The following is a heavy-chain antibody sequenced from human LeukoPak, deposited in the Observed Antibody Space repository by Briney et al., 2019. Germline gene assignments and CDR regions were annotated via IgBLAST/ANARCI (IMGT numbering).Heavy chain of an antibody. Sequence: GGSLRLSCTVSGFTVSSNSMSWVRQAPGKGLEWVSFIYSDNTHYSDSVKGRFTISRDNSKNTLYLQMNSLRAEDTAIYYCAKEYTGTFSPFPSYFDNWGQGTLVTVSS. CDR3: AKEYTGTFSPFPSYFDN. D-gene: IGHD1-26*01. V-gene: IGHV3-53*01. J-gene: IGHJ4*02. CDR1: GFTVSSNS. CDR2: IYSDNT.